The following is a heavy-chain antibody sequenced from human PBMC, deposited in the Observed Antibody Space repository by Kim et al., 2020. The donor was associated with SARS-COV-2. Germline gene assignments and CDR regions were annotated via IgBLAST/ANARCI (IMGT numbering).Heavy chain of an antibody. Sequence: GGSLRLSCAASGFTFSSYAMHWVRQAPGKGLEWVAVISYDGSNKYYADSVKGRFTISRDNSKNTLYLQMNSLRAEDTAVYYCARDGFNSNSPITIIVVVIGVYFDYSGHGALVTVSS. V-gene: IGHV3-30*04. J-gene: IGHJ4*01. D-gene: IGHD3-22*01. CDR3: ARDGFNSNSPITIIVVVIGVYFDY. CDR2: ISYDGSNK. CDR1: GFTFSSYA.